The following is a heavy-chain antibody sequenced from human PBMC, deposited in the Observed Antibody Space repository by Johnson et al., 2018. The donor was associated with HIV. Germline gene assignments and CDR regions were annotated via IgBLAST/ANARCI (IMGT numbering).Heavy chain of an antibody. CDR2: IRSKANSYAT. CDR3: ARLTTSADGGAFDI. J-gene: IGHJ3*02. Sequence: LVESGGGLVQPGGSLKLSCAASGFTFSGSAMHWVRQASGKGLEWVGRIRSKANSYATAYAASVKGRFTISRDDSKNTAYLQMNSLKTEDTAVYYCARLTTSADGGAFDIWGQGTMVTVSS. V-gene: IGHV3-73*01. D-gene: IGHD1-14*01. CDR1: GFTFSGSA.